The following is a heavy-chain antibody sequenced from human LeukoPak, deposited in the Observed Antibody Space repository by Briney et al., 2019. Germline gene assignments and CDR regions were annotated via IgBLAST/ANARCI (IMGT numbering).Heavy chain of an antibody. CDR1: GFTFSSYW. CDR2: IKQDGSEK. Sequence: GGSLRLSCAASGFTFSSYWMSWVRQAPGKGLEWVANIKQDGSEKYYVDSVKGRFTISRDNAKNSLHLQMNSLRAEDTAVYYCAREDGSSWYMWFDPWGQGTLVTVSS. J-gene: IGHJ5*02. V-gene: IGHV3-7*03. D-gene: IGHD6-13*01. CDR3: AREDGSSWYMWFDP.